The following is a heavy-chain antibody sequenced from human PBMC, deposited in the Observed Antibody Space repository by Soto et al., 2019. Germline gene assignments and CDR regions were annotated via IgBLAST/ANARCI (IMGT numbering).Heavy chain of an antibody. Sequence: PSETLYLTSAVYGGSFSGYYWSWIRQPPGKGLEWIGEINHSGSTNYNPSLKSRVTKSEDTSKNQFSLKLSSVTAADTVVYYSASRRSSSATWCQGTLVTVSS. J-gene: IGHJ4*02. CDR3: ASRRSSSAT. D-gene: IGHD6-6*01. CDR2: INHSGST. CDR1: GGSFSGYY. V-gene: IGHV4-34*01.